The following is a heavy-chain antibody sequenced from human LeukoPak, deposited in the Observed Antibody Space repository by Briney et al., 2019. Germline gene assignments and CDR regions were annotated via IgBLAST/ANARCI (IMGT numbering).Heavy chain of an antibody. CDR3: ARVNWKAYGMDV. V-gene: IGHV3-30-3*01. J-gene: IGHJ6*02. CDR1: GFTFSSYA. D-gene: IGHD1-20*01. CDR2: ISYDGSNK. Sequence: GGSLRLSCAASGFTFSSYAMHWVRQAPGKGLEWVAVISYDGSNKYYADSVKGRFTISRDNAKNSLYLQMNSLRDEDTAVYYCARVNWKAYGMDVWGQGTTVTVSS.